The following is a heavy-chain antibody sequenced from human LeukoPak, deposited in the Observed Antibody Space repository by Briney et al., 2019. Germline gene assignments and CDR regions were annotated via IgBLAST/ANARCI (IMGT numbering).Heavy chain of an antibody. CDR2: ISGSGGST. V-gene: IGHV3-23*01. Sequence: PGGSLRLSCAASGFTFSSYAMSWVRQAPGKGLEWVSAISGSGGSTYYADSVKGRFTISRDNAKNSLFLQMTSLRAEDTAIYYCARHWVAAVHDAFDLWGQGTLVTVSS. J-gene: IGHJ3*01. D-gene: IGHD6-19*01. CDR3: ARHWVAAVHDAFDL. CDR1: GFTFSSYA.